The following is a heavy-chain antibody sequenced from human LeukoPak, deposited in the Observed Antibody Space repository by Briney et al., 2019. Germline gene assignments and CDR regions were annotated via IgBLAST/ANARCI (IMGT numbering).Heavy chain of an antibody. CDR3: AKDMGDGYNTLFDY. CDR1: GFTFDDYA. CDR2: ISWNSGSI. J-gene: IGHJ4*02. D-gene: IGHD5-24*01. Sequence: GGSLRLSCAASGFTFDDYAMHWVRQAPGKGLEWVSGISWNSGSIGYADSVKGRFTTSRDNAKNSLYLQMNSLRAEDTALYYCAKDMGDGYNTLFDYWGQGTLVTVSS. V-gene: IGHV3-9*01.